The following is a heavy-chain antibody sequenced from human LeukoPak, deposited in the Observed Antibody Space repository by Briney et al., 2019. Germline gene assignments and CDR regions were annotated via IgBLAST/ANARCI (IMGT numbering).Heavy chain of an antibody. Sequence: GESLKISCKGSGYSFTSYWIGWVRQMPGKGLEWMGIIYPGDSDTRYSPSFQGQVTISADKSISTAYLQWSSLKASDTAMYYCARHHTRYSGYEQTDYWGQGTLVTVSS. CDR2: IYPGDSDT. CDR1: GYSFTSYW. D-gene: IGHD5-12*01. J-gene: IGHJ4*02. CDR3: ARHHTRYSGYEQTDY. V-gene: IGHV5-51*01.